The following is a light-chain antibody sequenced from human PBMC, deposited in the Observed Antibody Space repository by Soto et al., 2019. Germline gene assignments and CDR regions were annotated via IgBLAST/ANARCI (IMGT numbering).Light chain of an antibody. CDR2: GAS. V-gene: IGKV3-15*01. CDR1: HIVSSN. CDR3: QQYNNWPYT. Sequence: EIVMTQSPATLSVSPGERATLSCRASHIVSSNLARYQQKPDQAPRRLIYGASTWATGLPARFRGRGSGTEFTLTISSLQSEDFAVYYCQQYNNWPYTFGQGTKLEIK. J-gene: IGKJ2*01.